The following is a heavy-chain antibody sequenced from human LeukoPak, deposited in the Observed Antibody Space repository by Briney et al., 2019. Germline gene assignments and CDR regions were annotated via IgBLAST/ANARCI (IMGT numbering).Heavy chain of an antibody. D-gene: IGHD4-17*01. V-gene: IGHV4-59*08. CDR3: ARSYYGDYSKDAFDI. CDR2: IYYSGST. Sequence: SETLSLTCTVSGGSISSYYWSWIRQPPGKGLEWIGYIYYSGSTNYNPSLKSRVTISVDTSKNQFSLKLSSVTAADTAVYYCARSYYGDYSKDAFDIWGQGTMVTVSS. CDR1: GGSISSYY. J-gene: IGHJ3*02.